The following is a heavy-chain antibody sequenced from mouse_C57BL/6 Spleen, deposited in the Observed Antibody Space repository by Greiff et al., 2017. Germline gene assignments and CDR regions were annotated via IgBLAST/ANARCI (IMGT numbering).Heavy chain of an antibody. V-gene: IGHV2-6*01. D-gene: IGHD3-2*02. J-gene: IGHJ3*01. CDR1: GFSLTSYG. CDR2: IWGVGST. CDR3: ASDGGTAQEGLFAY. Sequence: QVQLQQSGPGLVAPSQSLSITCTVSGFSLTSYGVDWVRQSPGKGLEWLGVIWGVGSTNYNSALKSRLSISKDNSKSQVFLKMNSLQTDDTAMYYCASDGGTAQEGLFAYWGQGTLVTVSA.